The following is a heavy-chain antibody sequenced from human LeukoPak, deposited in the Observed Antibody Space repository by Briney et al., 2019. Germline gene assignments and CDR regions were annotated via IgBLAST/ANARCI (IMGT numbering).Heavy chain of an antibody. V-gene: IGHV3-7*04. D-gene: IGHD2-21*01. J-gene: IGHJ4*02. Sequence: PGGXLRLSCAASGVIFSSYWMTWVGQAPGKGVEGVANINKGGSEKYYVDSVKGRFTISRDNAKNSLYLQMNSLRVEDTAVYYCARVRGDYYLDYWGQGTLVTVSS. CDR1: GVIFSSYW. CDR2: INKGGSEK. CDR3: ARVRGDYYLDY.